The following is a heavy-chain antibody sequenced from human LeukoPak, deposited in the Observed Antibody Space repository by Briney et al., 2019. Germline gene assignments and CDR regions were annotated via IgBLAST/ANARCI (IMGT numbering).Heavy chain of an antibody. D-gene: IGHD1-14*01. CDR2: ISGSGSST. V-gene: IGHV3-23*01. CDR3: AKGSGINHYHWIDP. J-gene: IGHJ5*02. CDR1: GFTFSSSA. Sequence: GGSLRLSCAASGFTFSSSAMSWVRQAPGKGLEWVSVISGSGSSTYYADSVKGRFTISRDNSKNTLYLQMNSLRAEDTALYYCAKGSGINHYHWIDPWGQGTLVTVSS.